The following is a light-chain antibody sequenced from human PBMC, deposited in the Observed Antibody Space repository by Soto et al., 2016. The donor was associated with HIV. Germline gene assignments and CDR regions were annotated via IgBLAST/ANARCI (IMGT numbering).Light chain of an antibody. V-gene: IGKV1-8*01. CDR2: AAS. J-gene: IGKJ1*01. CDR1: QGISNS. CDR3: QKYYTFPWT. Sequence: AIRMTQSPSSFSASTGDRVTLTCRASQGISNSLAWYQQNPGKAPKLLIYAASTLQNGVPSRFRGSGSGTDFTLTINSLQPEDVATYYCQKYYTFPWTFGQGTKVEIK.